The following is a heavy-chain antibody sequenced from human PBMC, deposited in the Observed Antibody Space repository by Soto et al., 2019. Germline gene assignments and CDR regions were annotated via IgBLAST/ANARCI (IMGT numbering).Heavy chain of an antibody. CDR1: GGSISTYY. Sequence: SETLSLTCTVSGGSISTYYCTWIRQPPGKGLEWIGYAYGGGSTNYNPSLESRVTISVDTSKNQFSLKLTSVTAADSAVYYCARSLTWTSSVPLGSWGQGTLVTV. D-gene: IGHD1-1*01. V-gene: IGHV4-59*01. CDR3: ARSLTWTSSVPLGS. J-gene: IGHJ5*02. CDR2: AYGGGST.